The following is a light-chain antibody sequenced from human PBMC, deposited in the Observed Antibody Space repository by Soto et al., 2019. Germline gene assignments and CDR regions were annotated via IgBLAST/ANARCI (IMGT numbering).Light chain of an antibody. CDR3: GSYTSSSTR. Sequence: QSVLTQPASVSGSPGQSITISCTGTSSDVGAYNYVSWYQHHPGKVPKLLIYEVTNRPSGVSDRFSGSKSGNTASLTISGLQAEDEADYYCGSYTSSSTRFGTGTKV. CDR2: EVT. CDR1: SSDVGAYNY. V-gene: IGLV2-14*01. J-gene: IGLJ1*01.